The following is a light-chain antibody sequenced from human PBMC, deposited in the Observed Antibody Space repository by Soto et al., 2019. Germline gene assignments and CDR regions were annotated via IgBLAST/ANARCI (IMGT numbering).Light chain of an antibody. CDR2: WAS. CDR1: QSVLYSSNNKNY. J-gene: IGKJ1*01. CDR3: QQYYSTPWT. V-gene: IGKV4-1*01. Sequence: DIVMTQSPDSLALSLGGRATINCKSSQSVLYSSNNKNYLAWYQQKPGQPPKLLIYWASTRESGVPDRFSGSGSGTDFTLTISSLQAEDVAVYYCQQYYSTPWTFGQGTTGDIK.